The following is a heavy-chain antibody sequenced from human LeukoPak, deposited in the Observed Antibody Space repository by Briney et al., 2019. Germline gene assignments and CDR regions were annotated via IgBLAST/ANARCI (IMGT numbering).Heavy chain of an antibody. CDR2: ISGSGGTT. CDR3: AKYSRPPSIDY. V-gene: IGHV3-23*01. D-gene: IGHD6-13*01. CDR1: GFTFNTYA. J-gene: IGHJ4*02. Sequence: GGSLRLSCAASGFTFNTYAMSWVRQAPEKGLEWVSAISGSGGTTYYADSVKGRFTISRDNSKNTLYLQMNSLRAEDTAVYYCAKYSRPPSIDYWGQGTLVTVSS.